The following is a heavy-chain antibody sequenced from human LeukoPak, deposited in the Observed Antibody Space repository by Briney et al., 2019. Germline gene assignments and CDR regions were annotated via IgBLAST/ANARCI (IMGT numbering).Heavy chain of an antibody. CDR2: ISSRGDST. CDR3: AKGPRPDITVAHTVEN. J-gene: IGHJ4*02. CDR1: GFPFSDFS. V-gene: IGHV3-23*01. Sequence: GGSLRLSCATSGFPFSDFSMSWVRQAPERGLEWVSTISSRGDSTYDADSVKGRFTISRDNSKNSLYLQMNNVRVEDTAVYYCAKGPRPDITVAHTVENWGQGTLVTVSS. D-gene: IGHD6-19*01.